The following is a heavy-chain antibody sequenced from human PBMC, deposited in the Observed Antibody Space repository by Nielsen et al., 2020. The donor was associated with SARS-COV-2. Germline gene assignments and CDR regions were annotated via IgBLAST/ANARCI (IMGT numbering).Heavy chain of an antibody. CDR2: ISGSGGST. J-gene: IGHJ5*02. D-gene: IGHD3-22*01. CDR3: AKDRSYYDSSGYPFGWFDP. CDR1: GFTFSSYA. Sequence: GGSLRLSCAASGFTFSSYAMSWVRQAPGKGLEWVSAISGSGGSTYYADSVKGRFTISRDNSKNTLYLQMNSLRAEDTAVYYCAKDRSYYDSSGYPFGWFDPWGQGTLVTVSS. V-gene: IGHV3-23*01.